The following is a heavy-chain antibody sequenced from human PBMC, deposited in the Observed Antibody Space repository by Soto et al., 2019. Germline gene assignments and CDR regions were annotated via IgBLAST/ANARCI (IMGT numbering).Heavy chain of an antibody. CDR2: ISYDGSNK. CDR1: GFTFSSYA. Sequence: GGSLRLSCASSGFTFSSYAMHWVRQAPGKGLEWVAVISYDGSNKYYADSVKGRFTISRDNSKNTLYLQMNSLRAEDTAVYYCARVYYDSSGYYYGMDVWGQGTTVTVSS. D-gene: IGHD3-22*01. J-gene: IGHJ6*02. V-gene: IGHV3-30-3*01. CDR3: ARVYYDSSGYYYGMDV.